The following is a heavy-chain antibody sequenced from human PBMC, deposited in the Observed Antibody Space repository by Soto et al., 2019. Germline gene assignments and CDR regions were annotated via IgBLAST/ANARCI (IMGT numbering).Heavy chain of an antibody. CDR1: GYTFTSYG. V-gene: IGHV1-18*01. J-gene: IGHJ4*02. Sequence: ASVKVSCKASGYTFTSYGISWVRQAPGQGLEWMGWISAYNGNTNYAQKLQGRVTMTTDTSTSKTNMELRSLRSDDTAVYYCARGLVAVAALRELDYWGQGTLVTVSS. D-gene: IGHD6-19*01. CDR3: ARGLVAVAALRELDY. CDR2: ISAYNGNT.